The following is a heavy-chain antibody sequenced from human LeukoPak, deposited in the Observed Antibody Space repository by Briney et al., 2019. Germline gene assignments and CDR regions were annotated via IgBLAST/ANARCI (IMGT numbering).Heavy chain of an antibody. Sequence: GGSLRLSCAASGFSFSSYAMSWVRQAPGKGLEWVSTISGSGLTTYYADSVKGRFTISRDNSRNTLYPQMNSLRAEDTAVYYCARRSKSSAIWYYFDYWGQGTLVTVSS. V-gene: IGHV3-23*01. D-gene: IGHD6-25*01. CDR3: ARRSKSSAIWYYFDY. CDR1: GFSFSSYA. CDR2: ISGSGLTT. J-gene: IGHJ4*02.